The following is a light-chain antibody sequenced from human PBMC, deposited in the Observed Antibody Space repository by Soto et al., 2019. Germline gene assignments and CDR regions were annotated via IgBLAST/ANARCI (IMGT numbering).Light chain of an antibody. V-gene: IGKV1-27*01. CDR2: AAS. CDR3: QRYISAPFT. Sequence: DIQMTQSPSSLSASVGDRVTITCRVTQGISNYLAWYQQKPGKVPKLLIYAASTLQSGVPSRFSGSGSGTDFTLTISNLQPEDVATYYCQRYISAPFTFGPGTNVDIK. CDR1: QGISNY. J-gene: IGKJ3*01.